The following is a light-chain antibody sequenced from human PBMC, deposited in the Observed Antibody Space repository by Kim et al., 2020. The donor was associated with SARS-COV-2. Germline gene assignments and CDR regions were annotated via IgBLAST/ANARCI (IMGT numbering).Light chain of an antibody. CDR3: QSYDSSLSGSV. J-gene: IGLJ2*01. Sequence: QGGTTTCTGSTSNIGAGYDVHWYQQLPGTAPKRLIYGNSNRPSGVPDRFSGSKSGTSASLAITGLQAEDEADYYCQSYDSSLSGSVFGGGTQLTVL. V-gene: IGLV1-40*01. CDR1: TSNIGAGYD. CDR2: GNS.